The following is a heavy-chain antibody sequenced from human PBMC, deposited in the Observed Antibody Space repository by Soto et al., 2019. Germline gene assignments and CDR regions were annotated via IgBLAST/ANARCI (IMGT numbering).Heavy chain of an antibody. CDR1: GFTFSSYA. D-gene: IGHD4-17*01. V-gene: IGHV3-23*01. CDR3: AKDRATVTRGNYYYYMDV. CDR2: ISGSGGST. J-gene: IGHJ6*03. Sequence: GGSLGLSCAASGFTFSSYAMSWVRQAPGKGLEWVSAISGSGGSTYYADSVKGRFTISRDNSKNTLYLQMNSLRAEDTAVYYCAKDRATVTRGNYYYYMDVWGKGTTVTVSS.